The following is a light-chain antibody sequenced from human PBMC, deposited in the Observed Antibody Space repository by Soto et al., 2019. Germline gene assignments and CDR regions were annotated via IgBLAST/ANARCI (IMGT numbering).Light chain of an antibody. J-gene: IGKJ1*01. CDR2: DVS. CDR1: QSVSNW. Sequence: DIQITQSPSTLPASARPRVPITSRASQSVSNWLAWYQQKPGKAPKVPIYDVSSLDRGVPSRFSGSGSGTELILAISSLQTDDFATYYCKQYDSYSWTFGQGTKVDIK. V-gene: IGKV1-5*01. CDR3: KQYDSYSWT.